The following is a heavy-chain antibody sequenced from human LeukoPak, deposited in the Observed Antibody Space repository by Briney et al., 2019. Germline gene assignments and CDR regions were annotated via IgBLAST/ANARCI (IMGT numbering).Heavy chain of an antibody. D-gene: IGHD6-19*01. CDR1: GGSISSGGYY. CDR2: IYYSGST. Sequence: SETLSLTCTVSGGSISSGGYYWSWIRRHPGKGLEWIGYIYYSGSTYYNPSLKSRVTISVDTSKNQFSLKLSSVTAADTAVYYCARALSQARSGWYPYYFDYWGQGTLVTVSS. CDR3: ARALSQARSGWYPYYFDY. J-gene: IGHJ4*02. V-gene: IGHV4-31*03.